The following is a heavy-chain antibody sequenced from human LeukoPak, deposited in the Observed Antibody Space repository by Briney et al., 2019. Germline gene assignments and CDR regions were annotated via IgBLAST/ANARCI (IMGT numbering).Heavy chain of an antibody. J-gene: IGHJ4*02. V-gene: IGHV1-2*02. CDR1: GYTFTGYY. CDR2: INPNSGGT. D-gene: IGHD6-19*01. Sequence: ASVKVSCKASGYTFTGYYMHWVRQAPGQGLEWMGWINPNSGGTNYAQKFQGRVTMTRDTPISTAYMELSRLRSDDTAVYYCARVAVAYSDFDYWGQGTLVTVSS. CDR3: ARVAVAYSDFDY.